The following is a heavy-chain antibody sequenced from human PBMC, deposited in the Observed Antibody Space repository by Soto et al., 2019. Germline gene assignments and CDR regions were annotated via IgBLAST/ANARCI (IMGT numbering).Heavy chain of an antibody. CDR2: IYYSGST. J-gene: IGHJ4*02. D-gene: IGHD3-10*01. V-gene: IGHV4-59*08. CDR1: GGSISSYY. Sequence: SETLSLTCTVSGGSISSYYWSWIRQPPGKGLEWIGYIYYSGSTNYNPSLKSRVTISVDTSKNQFSLKLSSVTAADTAVYYCARHDSLRFGELLRYFDYWGQGTLVTVSS. CDR3: ARHDSLRFGELLRYFDY.